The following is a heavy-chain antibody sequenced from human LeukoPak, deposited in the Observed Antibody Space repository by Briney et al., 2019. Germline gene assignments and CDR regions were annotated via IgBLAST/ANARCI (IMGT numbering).Heavy chain of an antibody. J-gene: IGHJ4*02. D-gene: IGHD3-10*01. CDR2: TYHSGSA. CDR1: GYSITTGYY. V-gene: IGHV4-38-2*02. CDR3: ARVLDYYGSGIYSFDY. Sequence: PSETLSLTCTVSGYSITTGYYWGWIRQPPGKGLEWIGGTYHSGSAYYNPSLKGRVTISVDTSKNQFSLKLSSVTAADTAVYYCARVLDYYGSGIYSFDYWGQGTLVTVSS.